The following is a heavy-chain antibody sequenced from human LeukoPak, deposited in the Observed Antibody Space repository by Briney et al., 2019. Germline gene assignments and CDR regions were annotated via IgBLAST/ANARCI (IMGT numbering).Heavy chain of an antibody. CDR1: GFTFSHYS. V-gene: IGHV3-21*01. J-gene: IGHJ4*02. CDR2: VSSGGSYI. Sequence: PGGSLRLSCAASGFTFSHYSMNWVRQAPGKGLEWVSSVSSGGSYIHYADSVKGRFTISRDNAKNSVYLQMNSLRAEDTALYYCAKGYGGSCYPSDDFWGQGTLVTVSS. CDR3: AKGYGGSCYPSDDF. D-gene: IGHD2-15*01.